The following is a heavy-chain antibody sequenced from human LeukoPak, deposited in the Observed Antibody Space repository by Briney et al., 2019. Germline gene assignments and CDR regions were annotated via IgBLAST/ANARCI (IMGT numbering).Heavy chain of an antibody. V-gene: IGHV4-59*11. CDR2: IYSSGNT. CDR1: GDSISTHN. D-gene: IGHD7-27*01. J-gene: IGHJ5*02. Sequence: SETLSLTCSVSGDSISTHNWNWIRQSPGKGLEWIGYIYSSGNTKYSPSLKSRVTMSVDTSKNQFSLKLSAVTAADTAVYYCARSGAKAVVLGWFDPWGQGTLVTVSS. CDR3: ARSGAKAVVLGWFDP.